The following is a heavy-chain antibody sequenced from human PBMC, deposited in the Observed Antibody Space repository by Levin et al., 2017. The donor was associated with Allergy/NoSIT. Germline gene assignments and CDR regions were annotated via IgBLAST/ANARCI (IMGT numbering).Heavy chain of an antibody. CDR3: ARHRPYYYGTDV. CDR1: GGSISNYY. V-gene: IGHV4-59*08. J-gene: IGHJ6*02. Sequence: SQTLSLTCTVSGGSISNYYWSWIRQPPGKGLEWIGYIYYSGSGSTNYNPSLKSRVTISVDTSKSQFSLKLSSVTAADTAVYYCARHRPYYYGTDVWGQGTTVTVSS. CDR2: IYYSGSGST.